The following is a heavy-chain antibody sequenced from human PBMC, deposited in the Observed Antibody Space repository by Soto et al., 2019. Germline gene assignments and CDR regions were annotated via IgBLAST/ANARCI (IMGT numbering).Heavy chain of an antibody. CDR1: GFSLSTNGMG. CDR3: ARLTRGVYDLDRLWEKFDY. J-gene: IGHJ4*02. CDR2: IYWDDDK. D-gene: IGHD5-12*01. V-gene: IGHV2-5*02. Sequence: QITVKESGLTLVKPTETLTLTCTFSGFSLSTNGMGVGWIRQPPGKALEWLALIYWDDDKRYSPSLRSRLTITKDTSKNQVDLTMTSMDPVDTATYYCARLTRGVYDLDRLWEKFDYWGQGALVTVSS.